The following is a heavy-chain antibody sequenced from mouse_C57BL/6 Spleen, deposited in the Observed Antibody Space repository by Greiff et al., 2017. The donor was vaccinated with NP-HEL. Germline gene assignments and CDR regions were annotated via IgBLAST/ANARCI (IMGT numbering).Heavy chain of an antibody. CDR3: ATIYYEYDRG. CDR1: GYTFTDYY. D-gene: IGHD2-4*01. Sequence: EVQLQQSGPELVKPGASVKISCKASGYTFTDYYMNWVKQSHGKSLEWIGDINPNNGGTSYNQKFKGKATLTVDKSSSTAYMELRSLTSEDSAVYYCATIYYEYDRGWGQGTLVTVSA. V-gene: IGHV1-26*01. J-gene: IGHJ3*01. CDR2: INPNNGGT.